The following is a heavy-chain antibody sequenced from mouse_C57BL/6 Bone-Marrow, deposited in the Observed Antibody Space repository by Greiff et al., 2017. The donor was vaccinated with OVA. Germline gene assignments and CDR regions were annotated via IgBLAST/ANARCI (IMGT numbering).Heavy chain of an antibody. CDR3: ARGRLFYAMDY. J-gene: IGHJ4*01. CDR2: ISSGGSYT. CDR1: GFTFSSYG. Sequence: EVQLVESGGDLVKPGGSLKLSCAASGFTFSSYGMSWVRQTPDKRLEWVATISSGGSYTYYPDSVKGRFTISRDNAKNTLYLQMSSLKSEDTAMYYCARGRLFYAMDYWGQGTSVTVSS. V-gene: IGHV5-6*01.